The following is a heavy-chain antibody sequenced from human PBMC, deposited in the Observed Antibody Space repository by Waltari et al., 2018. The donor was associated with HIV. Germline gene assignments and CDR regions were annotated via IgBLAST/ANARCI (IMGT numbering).Heavy chain of an antibody. J-gene: IGHJ5*02. CDR1: GYTFTSYD. D-gene: IGHD6-19*01. Sequence: QVQLVQSGAEVKKPGASLKVSCRASGYTFTSYDINWVRQATGNGAEWMGWMNPNSGNTGNAQKFQGIVTMTRNTSISTVYMELSNRRSEGTAVYYCARDLAGTRLGGWFDPWGQGTLVTVSS. CDR2: MNPNSGNT. V-gene: IGHV1-8*01. CDR3: ARDLAGTRLGGWFDP.